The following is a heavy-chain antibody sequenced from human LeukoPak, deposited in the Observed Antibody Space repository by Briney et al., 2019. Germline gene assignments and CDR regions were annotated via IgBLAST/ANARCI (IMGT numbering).Heavy chain of an antibody. Sequence: ASVKVSCKASGYTFTYYPMHWVRQAPGQGLEWMGWINTNTGNPTYAQGFTGRFVFSLDTSVSTAYLQISSLKAEDTAVYYCARDLSYGSGSYFGDYWGQGTLVTVSS. CDR2: INTNTGNP. V-gene: IGHV7-4-1*02. D-gene: IGHD3-10*01. CDR3: ARDLSYGSGSYFGDY. J-gene: IGHJ4*02. CDR1: GYTFTYYP.